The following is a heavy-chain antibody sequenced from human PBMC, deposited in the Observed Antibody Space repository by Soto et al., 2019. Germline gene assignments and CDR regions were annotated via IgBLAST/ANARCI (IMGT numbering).Heavy chain of an antibody. J-gene: IGHJ4*02. CDR1: GFTFSSYW. Sequence: GGSLRLSCAASGFTFSSYWMSWVRQAPGKGLEWVANIKQDGSEKYYVDSVKGRFTISRDNAKNSLYLQMNSLRAEDTAVYYCARELLWFGELLKDFDYWGQGTLVTVSS. CDR2: IKQDGSEK. D-gene: IGHD3-10*01. CDR3: ARELLWFGELLKDFDY. V-gene: IGHV3-7*01.